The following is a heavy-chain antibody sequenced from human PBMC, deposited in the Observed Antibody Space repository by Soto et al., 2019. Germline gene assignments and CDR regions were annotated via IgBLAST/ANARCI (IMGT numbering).Heavy chain of an antibody. CDR1: GASISSGDYS. Sequence: QLQLQESGAGLVKPSQTLSLTCGVSGASISSGDYSWNWVRQPPGKGLEWLGYIYNNSGSYYNPSLQRRLTISLDRSQNHFSLRLKSVPAADAAVDFCVRGDKNNDYDCDHWGQGTPVTVTS. CDR2: IYNNSGS. V-gene: IGHV4-30-2*01. D-gene: IGHD3-16*01. CDR3: VRGDKNNDYDCDH. J-gene: IGHJ4*02.